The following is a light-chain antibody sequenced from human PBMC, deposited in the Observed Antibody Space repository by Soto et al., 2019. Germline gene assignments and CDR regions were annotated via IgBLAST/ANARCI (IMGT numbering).Light chain of an antibody. V-gene: IGKV3-20*01. CDR1: QSVSSIY. CDR2: GAS. CDR3: QQYGSSPRT. J-gene: IGKJ1*01. Sequence: EIVLTQSPGTLSLSPGERATLSCSASQSVSSIYLAWYQQKPGQAPRLLIYGASSRATGIPDRFSGSGSGTDFTLTISRLEPEDFAVYYCQQYGSSPRTFGQGTKVDI.